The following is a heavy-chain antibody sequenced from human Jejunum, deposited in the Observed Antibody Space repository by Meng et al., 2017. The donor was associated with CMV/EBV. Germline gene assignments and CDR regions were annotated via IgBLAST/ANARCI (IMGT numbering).Heavy chain of an antibody. CDR3: ATGVADFEY. CDR2: MNPNRGTT. Sequence: QVQLVHAGAEVKKPGASGKVSCKASGYTFTSYDINWVRQGTGQGREWMGWMNPNRGTTGDAQKFQGRVTMTRNISKSTAYMDLSSLRSEDTAVYYCATGVADFEYWGQGTLVTVSS. D-gene: IGHD6-19*01. J-gene: IGHJ4*02. CDR1: GYTFTSYD. V-gene: IGHV1-8*01.